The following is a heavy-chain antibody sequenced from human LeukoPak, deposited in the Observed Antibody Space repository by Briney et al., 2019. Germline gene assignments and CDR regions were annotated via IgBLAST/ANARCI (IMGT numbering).Heavy chain of an antibody. CDR3: ARNYDSSDYTVGPFDF. J-gene: IGHJ4*02. D-gene: IGHD3-22*01. Sequence: PSQTLSLTCTVSGGSISSGGHYWSWIRQPPGKGLEWIGYIYYSGSTSYNPSLKSRLTISVDTSKNQFSLKLSSVTAADTAVYYCARNYDSSDYTVGPFDFWGQGTLVTVSS. V-gene: IGHV4-30-4*08. CDR2: IYYSGST. CDR1: GGSISSGGHY.